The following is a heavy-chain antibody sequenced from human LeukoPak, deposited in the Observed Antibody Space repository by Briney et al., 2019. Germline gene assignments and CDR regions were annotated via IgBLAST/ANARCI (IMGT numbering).Heavy chain of an antibody. CDR2: IYYSGST. Sequence: PSETLSLTCAVYGGSFSGYYWSWIRQPPGKGLEWIGYIYYSGSTNYNPSLKSRVTISVDTSKNQFSLKLSSVTAADTAVYYCARMTYGSGSYYNPYYMDVWGKGTTVTISS. V-gene: IGHV4-59*01. D-gene: IGHD3-10*01. J-gene: IGHJ6*03. CDR3: ARMTYGSGSYYNPYYMDV. CDR1: GGSFSGYY.